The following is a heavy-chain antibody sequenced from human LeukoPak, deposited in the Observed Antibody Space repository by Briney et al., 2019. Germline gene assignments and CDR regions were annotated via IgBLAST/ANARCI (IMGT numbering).Heavy chain of an antibody. Sequence: SXTLSLTCTVSGGSISSYYWSWIRQPPGKGLEWIGYIYYSGSTNYNPSLKSRVTISVDTSKNQFSLKLRSVPAADAAVYYCATSIGGSYRAFDYWGQGTLVPVSS. V-gene: IGHV4-59*01. D-gene: IGHD1-26*01. CDR1: GGSISSYY. J-gene: IGHJ4*02. CDR3: ATSIGGSYRAFDY. CDR2: IYYSGST.